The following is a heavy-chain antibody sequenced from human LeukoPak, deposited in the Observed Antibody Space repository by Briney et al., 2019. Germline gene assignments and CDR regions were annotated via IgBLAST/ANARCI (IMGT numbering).Heavy chain of an antibody. CDR3: ARHLWGGGGPGKEDAFDI. Sequence: SETLSLTCSVSGGSISNYYWSWIRKPPGKGLEWIGHIYSSGSTNYNPSLKSPVTISVDTSNNRFSLKLSSVTAADTAVYYCARHLWGGGGPGKEDAFDIWGRGTMVTVSA. D-gene: IGHD3-10*01. J-gene: IGHJ3*02. CDR1: GGSISNYY. V-gene: IGHV4-59*08. CDR2: IYSSGST.